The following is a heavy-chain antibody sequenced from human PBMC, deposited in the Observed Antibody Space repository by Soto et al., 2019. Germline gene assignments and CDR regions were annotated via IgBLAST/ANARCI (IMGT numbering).Heavy chain of an antibody. CDR1: GGTFSSYA. Sequence: ASVKVSCKASGGTFSSYAISWVRQAPGQGLEWMGGIIPIFCTANYAQKFQGRVTITADESTSTAYMELSSLRSEDTAVYYCARVLAAAGIDNYYYGMDVWGQGTTVTVSS. J-gene: IGHJ6*02. V-gene: IGHV1-69*13. CDR2: IIPIFCTA. CDR3: ARVLAAAGIDNYYYGMDV. D-gene: IGHD6-13*01.